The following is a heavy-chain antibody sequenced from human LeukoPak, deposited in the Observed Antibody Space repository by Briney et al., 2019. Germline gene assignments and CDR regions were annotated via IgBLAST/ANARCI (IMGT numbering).Heavy chain of an antibody. Sequence: GASVKVSCKVSGYTLTELSMHWVRQAPGKGLEWMGGFDPEDGETIYAQKFQGRVTMTRNTSISTAYMELSSLRSEDTAVYYCARGDYDFWSGYYLARKNWFDPWGQGTLVTVSS. CDR2: FDPEDGET. CDR1: GYTLTELS. CDR3: ARGDYDFWSGYYLARKNWFDP. V-gene: IGHV1-24*01. J-gene: IGHJ5*02. D-gene: IGHD3-3*01.